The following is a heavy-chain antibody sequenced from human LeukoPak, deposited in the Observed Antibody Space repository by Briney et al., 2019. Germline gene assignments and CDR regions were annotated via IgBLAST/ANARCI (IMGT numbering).Heavy chain of an antibody. Sequence: ASVKVSCKASGGTFSSYAISWVRQAPGQGLEWMGGIIPIFGTANYAQKFQGRVTITADESTSTAYMELSSLRSEDTAVYYCARDGIYYYDSSGYYFDYWGQGTLVTVSS. CDR3: ARDGIYYYDSSGYYFDY. D-gene: IGHD3-22*01. J-gene: IGHJ4*02. CDR2: IIPIFGTA. V-gene: IGHV1-69*13. CDR1: GGTFSSYA.